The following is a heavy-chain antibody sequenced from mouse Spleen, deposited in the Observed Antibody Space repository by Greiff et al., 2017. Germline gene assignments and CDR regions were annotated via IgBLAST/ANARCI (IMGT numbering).Heavy chain of an antibody. V-gene: IGHV3-6*01. J-gene: IGHJ1*01. D-gene: IGHD1-2*01. CDR1: GYSITSGYY. Sequence: ESGPGLVKPSQSLSLTCSVTGYSITSGYYWNWIRQFPGNKLEWMGYISYDGSNNYNPSLKNRISITRDTSKNQFFLKLNSVTTEDTATYYCARVITTARGYFDVWGAGTTVTVSS. CDR3: ARVITTARGYFDV. CDR2: ISYDGSN.